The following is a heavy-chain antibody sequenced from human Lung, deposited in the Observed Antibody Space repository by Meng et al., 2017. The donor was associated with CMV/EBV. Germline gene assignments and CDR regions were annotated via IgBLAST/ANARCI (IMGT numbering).Heavy chain of an antibody. CDR1: GGSISSSSYY. CDR3: ARDQVRAAAGIWEPDHAFDI. CDR2: IYYSGST. Sequence: SXTXSLXCTVSGGSISSSSYYWGWIRQPPGKGLEWIGSIYYSGSTYYNPSLKSRVTISVDTSKNQFSLKLSSVTAADTAVYYCARDQVRAAAGIWEPDHAFDIXGQGXVVTVSS. V-gene: IGHV4-39*07. D-gene: IGHD6-13*01. J-gene: IGHJ3*02.